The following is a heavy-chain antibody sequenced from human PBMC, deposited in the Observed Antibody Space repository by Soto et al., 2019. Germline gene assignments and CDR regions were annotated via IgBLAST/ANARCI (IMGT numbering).Heavy chain of an antibody. CDR2: INTDGSTT. CDR3: LGVRRGDGSTFGY. Sequence: EVQLVESGGVSVQPGGSLRLSCTASGFTLSNYWMHWVRQAPGKGLVWVSRINTDGSTTTYADSVKGRFTISRDNAKNTLYLQMNSLRDEDTAVYYCLGVRRGDGSTFGYWGQGTLVTVSS. J-gene: IGHJ4*02. CDR1: GFTLSNYW. V-gene: IGHV3-74*01. D-gene: IGHD3-10*01.